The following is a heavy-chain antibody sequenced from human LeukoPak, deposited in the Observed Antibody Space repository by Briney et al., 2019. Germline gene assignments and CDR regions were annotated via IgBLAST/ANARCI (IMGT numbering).Heavy chain of an antibody. D-gene: IGHD3-10*01. CDR3: ARESGYYYGSGSYCNSDTTAFDI. Sequence: ASVKVSCKASGYTFTSYGISWVRQAPGPALEWMGWISAYNGNTNYAQKLQGRVTMTTDTSTSTAYMELRSLRSDDTAVYYCARESGYYYGSGSYCNSDTTAFDIWGQGTMVTVSS. CDR2: ISAYNGNT. J-gene: IGHJ3*02. V-gene: IGHV1-18*01. CDR1: GYTFTSYG.